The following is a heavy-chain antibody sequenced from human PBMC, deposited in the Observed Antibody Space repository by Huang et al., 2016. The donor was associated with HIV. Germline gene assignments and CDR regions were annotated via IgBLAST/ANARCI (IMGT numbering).Heavy chain of an antibody. D-gene: IGHD1-26*01. CDR3: ARGRGGTHSYFFYSMDV. V-gene: IGHV4-61*09. CDR2: VYTSGRF. CDR1: GDSISSGAFY. Sequence: QVQLQESGPGLVQPSQTLSLICTVSGDSISSGAFYWTWIRQSAGGGLQWIGHVYTSGRFLYNGSLRSRVTIALDTSKNQLSLNLRSVTAADTALYFCARGRGGTHSYFFYSMDVWGAGTAVIVSS. J-gene: IGHJ6*03.